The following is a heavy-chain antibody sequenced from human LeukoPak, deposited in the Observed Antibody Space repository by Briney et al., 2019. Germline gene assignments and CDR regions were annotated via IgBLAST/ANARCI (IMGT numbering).Heavy chain of an antibody. CDR3: ARALERWLSYHNWFDP. D-gene: IGHD3/OR15-3a*01. J-gene: IGHJ5*02. Sequence: GASVKVSCTASGYTFTSYGISWVRQAPGQGLEWMGWISAYNGNTNYAQKLQGRVTITTDTSTSTSYMEASSLTSDETAVYYCARALERWLSYHNWFDPWGQGTLVTVSS. V-gene: IGHV1-18*01. CDR2: ISAYNGNT. CDR1: GYTFTSYG.